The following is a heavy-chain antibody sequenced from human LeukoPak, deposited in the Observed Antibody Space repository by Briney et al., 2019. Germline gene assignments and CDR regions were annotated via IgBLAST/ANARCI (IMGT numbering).Heavy chain of an antibody. CDR3: AREDIVVVPAAISGAFDI. CDR1: GGTFSSYA. D-gene: IGHD2-2*02. CDR2: IIPIFGTA. Sequence: SVKVSCEASGGTFSSYAISWVRQAPGQGLEWMGGIIPIFGTANYAQKFQGRVTITTDESTSTAYMELSSLRSEDTAVYYCAREDIVVVPAAISGAFDIWGQGTMVTVSS. V-gene: IGHV1-69*05. J-gene: IGHJ3*02.